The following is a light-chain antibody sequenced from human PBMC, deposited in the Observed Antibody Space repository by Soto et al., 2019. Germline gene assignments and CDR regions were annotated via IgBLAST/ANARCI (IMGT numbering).Light chain of an antibody. CDR3: ASYTTATTWV. CDR2: EVS. V-gene: IGLV2-14*02. CDR1: SSDVGSYNL. Sequence: QSVLTQPASVSGSPGQSITISCTGTSSDVGSYNLVSWYQHHPGKAPKLIIYEVSRRPSGVSNRFSGSKSANTASLTISGLQAEDEANYFCASYTTATTWVFGGGTKVTVL. J-gene: IGLJ3*02.